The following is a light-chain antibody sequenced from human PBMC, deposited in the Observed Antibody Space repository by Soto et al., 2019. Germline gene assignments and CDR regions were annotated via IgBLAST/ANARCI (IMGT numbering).Light chain of an antibody. CDR1: NIGSRS. CDR3: QVWDSSSDHPFD. CDR2: DDS. Sequence: SYELTQPPSVSVAPGQTARITCGGNNIGSRSVHWYQQKPGQAPVLVVYDDSDRPSGTPERFSGSNSGNTATLTISRVEAGDEADYYCQVWDSSSDHPFDFGTGTKVTVL. J-gene: IGLJ1*01. V-gene: IGLV3-21*02.